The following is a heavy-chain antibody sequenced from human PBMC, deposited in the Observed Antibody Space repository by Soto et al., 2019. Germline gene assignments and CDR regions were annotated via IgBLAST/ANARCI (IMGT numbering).Heavy chain of an antibody. CDR3: ARAPPYCSGGSCYSEYYYYYMDV. D-gene: IGHD2-15*01. Sequence: ASVKVSCKASGYTFTSYAMHWVRQAPGQRLEWMGWINAGNGNTKYSQKFQGRVTITRDTSASTAYMEPSSLRSEDTAVYYCARAPPYCSGGSCYSEYYYYYMDVWGKGTTVTVSS. J-gene: IGHJ6*03. CDR2: INAGNGNT. V-gene: IGHV1-3*01. CDR1: GYTFTSYA.